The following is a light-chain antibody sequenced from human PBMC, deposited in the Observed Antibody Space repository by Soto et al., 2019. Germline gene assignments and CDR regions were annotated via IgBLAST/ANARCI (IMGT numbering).Light chain of an antibody. CDR1: QSISSW. V-gene: IGKV1-5*03. Sequence: DIQMTQSPSTLSASAGDRATITCRASQSISSWLAWYQQKPGKAPKLLIYKASSLESGVQSRFSGSGSGTEFTLTISSLQPDEFATYYCQQYNSYSWTFGQGTKVDI. CDR3: QQYNSYSWT. J-gene: IGKJ1*01. CDR2: KAS.